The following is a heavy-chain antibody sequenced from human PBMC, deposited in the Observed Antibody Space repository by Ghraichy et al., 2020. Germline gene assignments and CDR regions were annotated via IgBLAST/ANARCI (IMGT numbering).Heavy chain of an antibody. D-gene: IGHD2-15*01. V-gene: IGHV1-2*02. CDR3: ARGAYSRDRGRAFDY. CDR1: GYTFTGYY. Sequence: ASVKVSCKASGYTFTGYYMHWVRQAPGQGLEWMGWINPNSGGTNYAQKFQGRVTMTRDTSISTAYMELSRLRSDDTAVYYCARGAYSRDRGRAFDYWGQGTLVTVSS. CDR2: INPNSGGT. J-gene: IGHJ4*02.